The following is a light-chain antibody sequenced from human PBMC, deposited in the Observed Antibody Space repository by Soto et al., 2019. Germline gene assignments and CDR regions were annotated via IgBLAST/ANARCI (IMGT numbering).Light chain of an antibody. CDR3: SSYTSSSTWV. CDR2: DVS. J-gene: IGLJ3*02. Sequence: QSALTQPASVSGSPGQSITISCTGTXSDVGGYNYVSWYQQHPGKAPKLMIYDVSNRPSGVSNRFSGSKSGNTASLTISGLQAEDEADYYCSSYTSSSTWVFGGGTKLTVL. CDR1: XSDVGGYNY. V-gene: IGLV2-14*01.